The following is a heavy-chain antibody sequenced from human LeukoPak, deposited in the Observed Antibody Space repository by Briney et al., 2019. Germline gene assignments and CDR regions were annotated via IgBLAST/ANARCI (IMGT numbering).Heavy chain of an antibody. V-gene: IGHV1-2*02. Sequence: ASVKVSCKASGYTLTDYYIHWVRQAPGQGLEWMGWITPSSGGTIYAQKFQGRVTMTRDTSISTAYMELSRLRSDDTAVYYCARLTGAVAGTGDDYWGQGTLVTVSS. D-gene: IGHD6-19*01. J-gene: IGHJ4*02. CDR1: GYTLTDYY. CDR3: ARLTGAVAGTGDDY. CDR2: ITPSSGGT.